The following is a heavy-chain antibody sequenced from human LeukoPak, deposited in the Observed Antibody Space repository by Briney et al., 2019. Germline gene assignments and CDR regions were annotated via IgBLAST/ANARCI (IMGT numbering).Heavy chain of an antibody. CDR1: GYTFSNYY. J-gene: IGHJ4*02. CDR3: TRDHDFLTGYGHLDY. CDR2: INPSGGGT. Sequence: GASVKVSCKASGYTFSNYYIHWVRQAPGQGLEWMGIINPSGGGTSYAQKFQGRVTVTRDTSTSTVYMDLSSLRSEDTAVYYCTRDHDFLTGYGHLDYWGQGTLVTVSS. D-gene: IGHD3-9*01. V-gene: IGHV1-46*01.